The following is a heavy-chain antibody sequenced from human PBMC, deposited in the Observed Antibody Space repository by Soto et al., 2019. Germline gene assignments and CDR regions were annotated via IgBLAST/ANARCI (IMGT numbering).Heavy chain of an antibody. V-gene: IGHV4-34*02. CDR1: GESFIGYY. CDR2: INHRGSA. D-gene: IGHD5-12*01. J-gene: IGHJ5*02. Sequence: QVHLQQWGAGLLKPSETLSLTWAVYGESFIGYYWTWIRQPPGKGLEWIGEINHRGSANYNPSLKSRVTISVDTSNNQFSLKLSSVTAADTSVYYCARTDIVTTNCFDPWGQGTLVTVSS. CDR3: ARTDIVTTNCFDP.